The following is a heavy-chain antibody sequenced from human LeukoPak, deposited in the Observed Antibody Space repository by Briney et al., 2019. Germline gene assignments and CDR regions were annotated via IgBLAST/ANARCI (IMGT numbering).Heavy chain of an antibody. CDR1: GFIFKSYS. V-gene: IGHV3-30*18. Sequence: GGSLRLSCAASGFIFKSYSLHWIRQAPGKGLEWMAVVAYDGKTEYADSVKGRFTISRDNSKNTLYLQMNSLRAEDTAVYYCAKLLWFGEDYFDYWGQGTLVTVSS. CDR3: AKLLWFGEDYFDY. CDR2: VAYDGKTE. D-gene: IGHD3-10*01. J-gene: IGHJ4*02.